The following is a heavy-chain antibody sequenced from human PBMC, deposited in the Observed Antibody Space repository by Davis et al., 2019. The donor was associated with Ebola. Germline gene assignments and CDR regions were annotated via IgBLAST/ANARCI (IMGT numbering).Heavy chain of an antibody. CDR1: GFTFSSYG. D-gene: IGHD6-13*01. V-gene: IGHV3-30*03. J-gene: IGHJ4*02. CDR3: ARDPPGYSSSWTLWY. Sequence: GESLKISCAASGFTFSSYGMHWVRQAPGKGLEWVAVISYDGSNKYYADSVKGRFTISRDNSKNTLYLQMNSLRAEDTAVYYCARDPPGYSSSWTLWYWGQGTLVTVSS. CDR2: ISYDGSNK.